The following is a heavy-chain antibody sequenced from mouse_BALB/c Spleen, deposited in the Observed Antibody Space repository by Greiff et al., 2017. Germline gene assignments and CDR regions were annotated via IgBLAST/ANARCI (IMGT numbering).Heavy chain of an antibody. CDR2: IDPETGGT. CDR1: GYTFTDYE. Sequence: QVQLQQSGAELVRPGASVTLSCKASGYTFTDYEMHWVKQTPVHGLEWIGAIDPETGGTAYNQKFKGKATLTADKSSSTAYMELRSLTSEDSAVYYCTRGTGTGDYYAMDYWGQGTSVTVSS. D-gene: IGHD4-1*01. CDR3: TRGTGTGDYYAMDY. J-gene: IGHJ4*01. V-gene: IGHV1-15*01.